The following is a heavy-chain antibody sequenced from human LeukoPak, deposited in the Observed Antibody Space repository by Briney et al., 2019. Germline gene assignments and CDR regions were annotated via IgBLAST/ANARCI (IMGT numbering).Heavy chain of an antibody. CDR1: CVSISSGDCY. D-gene: IGHD3-22*01. CDR3: ARAYYYDGKIGR. CDR2: SYSSGST. Sequence: SPTLSFTCTASCVSISSGDCYWRWIRQPPGKGVEWIAYSYSSGSTYYNPYLKVRVTMSADTSKNQLSLKLISVSAADTAVYYCARAYYYDGKIGRWGQGILVTVSS. V-gene: IGHV4-30-4*01. J-gene: IGHJ5*02.